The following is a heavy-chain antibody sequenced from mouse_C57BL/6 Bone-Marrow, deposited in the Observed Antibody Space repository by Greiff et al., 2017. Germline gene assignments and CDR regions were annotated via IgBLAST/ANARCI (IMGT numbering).Heavy chain of an antibody. CDR3: ARYDDGYYWFAY. Sequence: VQLVESGAELARPGASVKLSCKASGYTFTSYGISWVKQRTGKGLEWIGEFYPRSGNTYYNEKFKGKATLTADKSSSTAYMELRSLTSEDSAVYFGARYDDGYYWFAYWGQGTLVTVSA. CDR2: FYPRSGNT. D-gene: IGHD2-3*01. J-gene: IGHJ3*01. CDR1: GYTFTSYG. V-gene: IGHV1-81*01.